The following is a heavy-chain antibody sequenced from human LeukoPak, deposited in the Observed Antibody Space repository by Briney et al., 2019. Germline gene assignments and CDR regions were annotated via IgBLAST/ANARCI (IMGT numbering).Heavy chain of an antibody. CDR2: IKQDGSEK. Sequence: GGPLRLSCAASGFTFSSYWMSWVRQAPGKGLEWVANIKQDGSEKYYVDSVKGRFTISRDNAKNSLYLQMNSLRAEDTAVYYCAKPTHFNWFDPWGQGTLVTVSS. D-gene: IGHD3-3*02. CDR1: GFTFSSYW. J-gene: IGHJ5*02. V-gene: IGHV3-7*01. CDR3: AKPTHFNWFDP.